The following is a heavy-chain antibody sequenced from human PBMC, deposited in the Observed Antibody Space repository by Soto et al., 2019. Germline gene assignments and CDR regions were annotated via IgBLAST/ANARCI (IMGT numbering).Heavy chain of an antibody. D-gene: IGHD6-19*01. V-gene: IGHV3-30*18. CDR2: ISDDGKTQ. J-gene: IGHJ4*01. Sequence: QVKLVESGGAVVQSGRSLRLSCTASRFRFSAYGMHWVRQAPGKGLAWVALISDDGKTQFFTDSVEGRFTISRDNSRNTLSLHMNSLRPEDTAVYYCVKGGYKTGWPPFDHVGHGTRVTVSS. CDR1: RFRFSAYG. CDR3: VKGGYKTGWPPFDH.